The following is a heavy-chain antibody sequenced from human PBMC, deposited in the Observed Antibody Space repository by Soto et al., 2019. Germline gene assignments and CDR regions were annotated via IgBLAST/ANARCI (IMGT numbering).Heavy chain of an antibody. CDR3: AKALWEYSSSFYFDC. Sequence: EVQLLESGGGLVQPGGSLRLSCAASGFTFSSYAMSWVRQAPGKGLEWVSAISGSGGSTYYADSVKGRFTISRDNSKNTLYLQMNRLRAEDTAVYYCAKALWEYSSSFYFDCWGQGTLVTVSS. J-gene: IGHJ4*02. CDR1: GFTFSSYA. V-gene: IGHV3-23*01. CDR2: ISGSGGST. D-gene: IGHD6-6*01.